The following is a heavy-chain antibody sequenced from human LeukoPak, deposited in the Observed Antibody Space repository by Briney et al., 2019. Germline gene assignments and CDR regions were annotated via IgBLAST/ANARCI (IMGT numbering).Heavy chain of an antibody. CDR1: GDTLTGHY. D-gene: IGHD5-24*01. CDR3: ARIDGTAPDY. J-gene: IGHJ4*02. CDR2: IHPNSGGT. V-gene: IGHV1-2*02. Sequence: ASVKVSCKASGDTLTGHYMHWVRQAPGQGLEWMGWIHPNSGGTNYAQKFQGRVTMTRDTSISTAYMELSRLRSDDTAVYYCARIDGTAPDYWGQGTLVTVSS.